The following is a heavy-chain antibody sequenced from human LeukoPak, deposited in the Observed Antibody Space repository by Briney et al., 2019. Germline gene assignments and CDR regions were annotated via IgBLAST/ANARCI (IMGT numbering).Heavy chain of an antibody. V-gene: IGHV3-30*18. CDR2: ISYDGSNK. D-gene: IGHD1-26*01. CDR1: GFTFSSYG. CDR3: AKDGVGATGYFDY. Sequence: GRSLRLYCAASGFTFSSYGMHWVRQAPGKGLEWVAVISYDGSNKYYADSVKGRFTISRDNSKNTLYLQMNSLRAEDTAVYYCAKDGVGATGYFDYWGQGTLVTVSS. J-gene: IGHJ4*02.